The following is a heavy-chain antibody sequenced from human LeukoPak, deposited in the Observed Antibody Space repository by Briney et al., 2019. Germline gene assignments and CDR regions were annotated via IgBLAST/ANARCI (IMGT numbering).Heavy chain of an antibody. CDR3: ARGTGYYAHYFDY. CDR2: IYYSGST. D-gene: IGHD3/OR15-3a*01. J-gene: IGHJ4*02. CDR1: GGSISSGDYY. V-gene: IGHV4-30-4*01. Sequence: SQTLSLTCTVSGGSISSGDYYWSWIRQPPGEGLEWIGYIYYSGSTYYNPSLKSRVTISVDTSKNQFSLKLSSVTAADTAVYYCARGTGYYAHYFDYWGQGTLATVSS.